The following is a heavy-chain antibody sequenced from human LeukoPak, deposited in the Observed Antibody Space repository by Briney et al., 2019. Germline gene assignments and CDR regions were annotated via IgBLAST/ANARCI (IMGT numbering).Heavy chain of an antibody. CDR2: ISSSGSTI. Sequence: GGSLRLSCAAFGFTFSSYEMNWVRQAPGKGLEWVSYISSSGSTIYYADSVKGRFTISRDNAKNSLYLQMNSLRAEDSAVYYCARDAGYNIDYWGQGTLVTVSS. J-gene: IGHJ4*02. V-gene: IGHV3-48*03. CDR3: ARDAGYNIDY. CDR1: GFTFSSYE. D-gene: IGHD5-24*01.